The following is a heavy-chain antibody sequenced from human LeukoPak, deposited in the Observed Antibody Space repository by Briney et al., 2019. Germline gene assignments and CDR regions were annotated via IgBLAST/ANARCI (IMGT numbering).Heavy chain of an antibody. CDR2: IRSKANNYAT. V-gene: IGHV3-73*01. D-gene: IGHD4-23*01. CDR3: ARGHGGNVDY. J-gene: IGHJ4*02. Sequence: GGSLKLSCAASGFTFSGSAMHWVRQASGKGLEWVGLIRSKANNYATVYAASVKGRFTFSRDDSKNTAYLQMNSLRSEDTAVYYCARGHGGNVDYWGQGTLVTVSS. CDR1: GFTFSGSA.